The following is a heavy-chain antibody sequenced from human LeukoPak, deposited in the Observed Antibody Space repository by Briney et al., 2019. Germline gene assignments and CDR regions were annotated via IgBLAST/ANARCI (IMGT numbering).Heavy chain of an antibody. D-gene: IGHD1-7*01. Sequence: ASVKVSCKASGFTFTSSAMQWVRQARGQRLEWIGWIVVGSGNTNYAQKFEERVTITRDMSTSTAYMQLSSLRSEDTAVYYCAAAKSLLELRVPDAFDIWGQGTMVTVSS. J-gene: IGHJ3*02. V-gene: IGHV1-58*02. CDR3: AAAKSLLELRVPDAFDI. CDR2: IVVGSGNT. CDR1: GFTFTSSA.